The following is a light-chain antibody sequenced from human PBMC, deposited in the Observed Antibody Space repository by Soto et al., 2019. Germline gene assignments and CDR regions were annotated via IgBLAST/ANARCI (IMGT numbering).Light chain of an antibody. V-gene: IGKV1-5*01. CDR2: DAS. CDR1: KSISTW. J-gene: IGKJ1*01. CDR3: QQYNTYWT. Sequence: DIQMTQSPSTLSASVGDRVTITCRASKSISTWVAWYQQKPGKAPKLLIYDASSLESGVPSRVSGSGSGTEFTLTISSLQPDDFATYYCQQYNTYWTFGQGTKVDI.